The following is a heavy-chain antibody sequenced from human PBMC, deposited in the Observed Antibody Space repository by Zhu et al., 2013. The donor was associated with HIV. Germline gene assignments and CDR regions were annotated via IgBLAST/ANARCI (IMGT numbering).Heavy chain of an antibody. J-gene: IGHJ4*02. CDR3: ARASYDFWSGYSQYFDY. CDR1: GYTFTGYY. V-gene: IGHV1-2*02. Sequence: QVQLVQSGAEVKKPGASVKVSCKASGYTFTGYYMHWVRQAPGQGLEWMGWINPNSGGTNYAQKFQGRVTMTRDTSISTAYMELSRLRSDDTAVYYCARASYDFWSGYSQYFDYWGQGTLVTVSS. D-gene: IGHD3-3*01. CDR2: INPNSGGT.